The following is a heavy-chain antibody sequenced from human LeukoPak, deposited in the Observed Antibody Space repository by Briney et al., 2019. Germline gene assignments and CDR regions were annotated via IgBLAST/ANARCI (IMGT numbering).Heavy chain of an antibody. J-gene: IGHJ4*02. CDR1: GFTFSSYW. Sequence: GGSLRLSCAASGFTFSSYWMHWVRQAPGKGLVWVSRINSDGSSTSYADSVKGRFTISRDNAKNTLYLQMNSLRAEDTAVYYCARGGGRMVRGVINEDYWGQGTLVTVSS. CDR2: INSDGSST. CDR3: ARGGGRMVRGVINEDY. D-gene: IGHD3-10*01. V-gene: IGHV3-74*01.